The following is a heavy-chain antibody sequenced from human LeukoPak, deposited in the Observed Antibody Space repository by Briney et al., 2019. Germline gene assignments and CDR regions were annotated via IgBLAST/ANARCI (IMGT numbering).Heavy chain of an antibody. CDR2: VSGTGGRT. V-gene: IGHV3-23*01. D-gene: IGHD6-6*01. CDR1: GFTPDDYA. J-gene: IGHJ5*02. CDR3: VKASSSSPQYNWFDA. Sequence: AGGSLRLSCAASGFTPDDYAIHWVRQVPGKGLEWVSVVSGTGGRTYYADSVKGRFTISRDNSKNTLYLQMNSLRAEDTALYYCVKASSSSPQYNWFDAWGQGTLVTVSS.